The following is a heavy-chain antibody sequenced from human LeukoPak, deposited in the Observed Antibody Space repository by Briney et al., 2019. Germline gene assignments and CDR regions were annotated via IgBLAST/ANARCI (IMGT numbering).Heavy chain of an antibody. CDR1: GFTFRTYA. D-gene: IGHD3-22*01. CDR3: ARDGSQWLDLY. J-gene: IGHJ4*02. CDR2: IYSGDNT. Sequence: GGSLRLSCAASGFTFRTYAMNWVRQTPERGLEWVSVIYSGDNTYYADSVKGRFTISRDNSKNTLYLQMNSLRAEDTAVYYCARDGSQWLDLYWGQGTLVTVSS. V-gene: IGHV3-66*01.